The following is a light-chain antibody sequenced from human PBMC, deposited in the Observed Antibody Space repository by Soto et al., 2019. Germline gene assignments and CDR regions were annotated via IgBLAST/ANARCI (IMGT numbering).Light chain of an antibody. V-gene: IGKV3-15*01. CDR3: QQCNNWPLT. J-gene: IGKJ4*01. CDR1: QSVFSS. Sequence: EIVMTQSPATLSVSPGERATLSCRASQSVFSSLAWYQQKPGQAPRLLIYGAATRATGIPARFSGSGSGTEFTLTISSLQSEDFAVYYCQQCNNWPLTFGGGTKVEIK. CDR2: GAA.